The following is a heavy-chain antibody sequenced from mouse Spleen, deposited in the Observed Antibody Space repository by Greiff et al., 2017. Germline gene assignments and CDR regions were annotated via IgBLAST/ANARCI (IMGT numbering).Heavy chain of an antibody. V-gene: IGHV1-80*01. D-gene: IGHD2-4*01. Sequence: QVQLQQSGAELVKPGASVKISCKASGYAFSSYWMNWVKQRPGKGLEWIGQIYPGDGDTNYNGKFKGKATLTADKSSSTAYMQLSSLTSEDSAVYFCARYDSYYYAMDYWGQGTSVTVSS. CDR2: IYPGDGDT. CDR3: ARYDSYYYAMDY. CDR1: GYAFSSYW. J-gene: IGHJ4*01.